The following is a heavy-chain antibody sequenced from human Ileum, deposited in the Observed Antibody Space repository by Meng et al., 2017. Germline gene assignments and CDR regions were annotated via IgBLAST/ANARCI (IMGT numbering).Heavy chain of an antibody. J-gene: IGHJ4*02. CDR2: IYRGGAT. CDR3: ARSLRIKSSYFFDS. CDR1: NGSISSGNW. D-gene: IGHD5-24*01. Sequence: QGLLRESGPGLVKPSEILSLTCAVSNGSISSGNWWSWVRQSPGKGLEWIGEIYRGGATNYNPSLERRATLSVDESKNQFSLKMKSVTAADTAVYYCARSLRIKSSYFFDSWGQGILVTVSS. V-gene: IGHV4-4*02.